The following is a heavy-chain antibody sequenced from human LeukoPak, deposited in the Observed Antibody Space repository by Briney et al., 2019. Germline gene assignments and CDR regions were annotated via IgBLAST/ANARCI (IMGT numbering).Heavy chain of an antibody. CDR1: GYTFINYA. Sequence: ASVKVSCKASGYTFINYAVNCVRQAPGQRREWMGWINAGNGNTKYSQKFHGRVTITRDTSASTAYMELSSLRSEDMAVYYCARGIWTSHTVGYYFDNWGQGTLVTVSS. V-gene: IGHV1-3*03. CDR2: INAGNGNT. CDR3: ARGIWTSHTVGYYFDN. J-gene: IGHJ4*02. D-gene: IGHD6-13*01.